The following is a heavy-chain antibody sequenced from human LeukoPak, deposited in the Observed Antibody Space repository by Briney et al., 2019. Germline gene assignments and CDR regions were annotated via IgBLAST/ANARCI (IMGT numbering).Heavy chain of an antibody. CDR1: VYTFSGYY. CDR3: ARGRGGATTGFDH. V-gene: IGHV1-2*02. Sequence: GASVKVSCKASVYTFSGYYMHWVRQAPGQGLESMGWINSNSGARNYAPKCQGRVTFSRDNSISTAYMELSSLRSDDTAIYYCARGRGGATTGFDHWGQGTLVTVSS. CDR2: INSNSGAR. D-gene: IGHD1-26*01. J-gene: IGHJ4*02.